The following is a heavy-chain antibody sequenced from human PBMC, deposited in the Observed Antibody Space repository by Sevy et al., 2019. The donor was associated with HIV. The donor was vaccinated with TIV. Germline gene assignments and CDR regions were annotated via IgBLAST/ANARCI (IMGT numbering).Heavy chain of an antibody. CDR1: GFTFSKYS. Sequence: GGSLRLSCAASGFTFSKYSLSWVRQPPGKGLEWVSTLCFGCGEINYADSVKGRFTISRDNSKGSVYLQMNNLSPEDTAVYYCAREGCTKPHDYWGQGTLVTVSS. D-gene: IGHD2-8*01. J-gene: IGHJ4*02. CDR2: LCFGCGEI. V-gene: IGHV3-23*01. CDR3: AREGCTKPHDY.